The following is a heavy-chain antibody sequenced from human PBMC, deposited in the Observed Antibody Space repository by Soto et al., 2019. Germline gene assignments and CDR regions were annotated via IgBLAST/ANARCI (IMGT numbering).Heavy chain of an antibody. D-gene: IGHD2-15*01. J-gene: IGHJ5*02. Sequence: PSETLSLTCTVSRGYVNTFHWSWVRQPAGKGLEWIGRILPNGSTDYSPSLKSRVTLSVDTSKNQTSLNLTSVTAADMAVYYCARGAPRWHNNWFDPWGQGTLVTVSS. CDR2: ILPNGST. CDR3: ARGAPRWHNNWFDP. CDR1: RGYVNTFH. V-gene: IGHV4-4*07.